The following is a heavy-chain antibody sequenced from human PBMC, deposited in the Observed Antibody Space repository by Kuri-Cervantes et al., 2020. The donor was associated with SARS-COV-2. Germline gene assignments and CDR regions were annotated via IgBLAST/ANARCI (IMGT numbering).Heavy chain of an antibody. V-gene: IGHV3-48*04. CDR3: ARDLRLGNSLDY. Sequence: ETLSLTCAASGFAFSDYTMNWVRQAPGKGLEWVSYISSSGTTIYYADSVQGRFIISRDNAESSVYLQMNSLRAEDTAVYYCARDLRLGNSLDYWGQGTLVTVSS. CDR2: ISSSGTTI. CDR1: GFAFSDYT. J-gene: IGHJ4*02. D-gene: IGHD6-19*01.